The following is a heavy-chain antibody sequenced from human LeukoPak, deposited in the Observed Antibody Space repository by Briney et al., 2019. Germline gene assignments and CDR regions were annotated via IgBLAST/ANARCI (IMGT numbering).Heavy chain of an antibody. CDR1: GGTFSSYA. Sequence: SVKVSCKASGGTFSSYAISWVRQAPGQGLEWMGRIIPILGIANYAQKFQGRVTITVDKSTSTAYMELSSLRSEDTAVYYCASGTAYYYDSSGYHYWGQGTLVTVSS. D-gene: IGHD3-22*01. V-gene: IGHV1-69*04. CDR3: ASGTAYYYDSSGYHY. CDR2: IIPILGIA. J-gene: IGHJ4*02.